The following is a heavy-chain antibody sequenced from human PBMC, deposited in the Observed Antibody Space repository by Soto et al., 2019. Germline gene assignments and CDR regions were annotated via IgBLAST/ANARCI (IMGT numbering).Heavy chain of an antibody. CDR2: VHHSGST. J-gene: IGHJ5*02. D-gene: IGHD3-16*01. Sequence: QVHLQQWGAGLLRPSETLSLTCAVYGGSLSSYYWNWIRQSPGKGLEWIAEVHHSGSTNYNPSLKGRIALSMDTSKGHFSLTRGSVTAGDTAVCYCAGGGDWFAPWGQGALVTVSS. V-gene: IGHV4-34*02. CDR1: GGSLSSYY. CDR3: AGGGDWFAP.